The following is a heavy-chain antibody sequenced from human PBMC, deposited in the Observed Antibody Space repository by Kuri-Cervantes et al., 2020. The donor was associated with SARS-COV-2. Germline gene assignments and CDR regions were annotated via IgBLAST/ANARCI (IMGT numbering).Heavy chain of an antibody. CDR3: ARDHAYCSSTSCQYYYYGMDV. V-gene: IGHV1-69*06. J-gene: IGHJ6*02. D-gene: IGHD2-2*01. CDR2: IIPIFGTA. CDR1: GGTFSSYA. Sequence: SVKVSCKASGGTFSSYAISWVRQAPGQGLEWMGGIIPIFGTANYAQKFQGRATITADKSTSTAYMELSSLRSEDTAVYYCARDHAYCSSTSCQYYYYGMDVWGQGTTVTVSS.